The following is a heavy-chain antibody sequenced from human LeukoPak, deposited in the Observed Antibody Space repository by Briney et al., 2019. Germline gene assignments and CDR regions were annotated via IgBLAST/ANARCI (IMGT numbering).Heavy chain of an antibody. CDR2: IYTDNSDV. CDR1: GYSFTNYW. V-gene: IGHV5-51*01. CDR3: ARLSVAGTSFFDY. Sequence: GESLKISCKASGYSFTNYWIVWLRQMPGRGLEWMGIIYTDNSDVRYSPSFRGRVTISADKSVNTAYLQWSSLKASDTAMYYCARLSVAGTSFFDYWGQGTLVTVSS. J-gene: IGHJ4*02. D-gene: IGHD6-19*01.